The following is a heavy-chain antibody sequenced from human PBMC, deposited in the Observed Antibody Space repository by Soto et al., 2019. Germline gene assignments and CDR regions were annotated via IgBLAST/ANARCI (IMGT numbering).Heavy chain of an antibody. CDR3: ARQARTTLSGWFDP. D-gene: IGHD3-3*01. Sequence: SETLSLTCTVSGGSISSSSYYWGWIHQPPGKGLEWIGSIYYSGSTYYNPSLKSRVTISVDTSKNQFSLKLSSVTAAETAVYYCARQARTTLSGWFDPWGQGTLVTVSS. CDR2: IYYSGST. J-gene: IGHJ5*02. CDR1: GGSISSSSYY. V-gene: IGHV4-39*01.